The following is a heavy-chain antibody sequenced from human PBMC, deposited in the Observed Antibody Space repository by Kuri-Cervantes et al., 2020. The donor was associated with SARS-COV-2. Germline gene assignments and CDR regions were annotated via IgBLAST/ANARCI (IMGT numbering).Heavy chain of an antibody. J-gene: IGHJ3*02. V-gene: IGHV1-69*05. Sequence: SVKVSCKASGGTFSSYAISWVRQAPGQGLEWMGGIIPIFGTANYAQKFQGRVTMTTDTSINTAYMEVSSLSFEDTAIYYCARDSGDWNPDGLDIWGQGTMVTDSS. CDR3: ARDSGDWNPDGLDI. CDR2: IIPIFGTA. CDR1: GGTFSSYA. D-gene: IGHD1-1*01.